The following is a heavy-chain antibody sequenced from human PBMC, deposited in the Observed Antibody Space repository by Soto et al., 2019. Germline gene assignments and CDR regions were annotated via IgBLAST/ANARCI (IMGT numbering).Heavy chain of an antibody. J-gene: IGHJ4*02. D-gene: IGHD6-13*01. CDR3: ARHRSGSSSWSPYYFDY. CDR2: IYYSGST. V-gene: IGHV4-39*01. Sequence: SETLSLTCTVSGGSISSSSYYWGWIRQPPGKGLEWIGSIYYSGSTYYNPSLKSRVTISVDTSKNQFSLKLSSVTAADTAVYYCARHRSGSSSWSPYYFDYWGQGTLVTVSS. CDR1: GGSISSSSYY.